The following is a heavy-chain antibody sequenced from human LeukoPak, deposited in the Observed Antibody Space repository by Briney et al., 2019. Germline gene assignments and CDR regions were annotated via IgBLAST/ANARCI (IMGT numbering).Heavy chain of an antibody. Sequence: GGSLRLSCAASGFSFSTYGMSWVRQAPGKGLEWVAVIGDSGETTIYRDSVKGRLTISRDNSKNTLYLQMNSLRAEDTAVYYCARDSGGTTFPDYWGQGTLVTVSS. D-gene: IGHD1-1*01. CDR1: GFSFSTYG. CDR3: ARDSGGTTFPDY. V-gene: IGHV3-23*01. J-gene: IGHJ4*02. CDR2: IGDSGETT.